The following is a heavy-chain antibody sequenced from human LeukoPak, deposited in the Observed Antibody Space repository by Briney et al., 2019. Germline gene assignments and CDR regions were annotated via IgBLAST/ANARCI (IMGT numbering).Heavy chain of an antibody. Sequence: SETLSLTCTVSGGSISSYYWSWVRQPPGKGLEWIGYIYYSGSTNYNPSLKSRVTISVDTSKNQFSPKLSSVTAADTAVYYCARQGIAVAAPFDYWGQGTLVTVSS. J-gene: IGHJ4*02. D-gene: IGHD6-19*01. V-gene: IGHV4-59*08. CDR2: IYYSGST. CDR3: ARQGIAVAAPFDY. CDR1: GGSISSYY.